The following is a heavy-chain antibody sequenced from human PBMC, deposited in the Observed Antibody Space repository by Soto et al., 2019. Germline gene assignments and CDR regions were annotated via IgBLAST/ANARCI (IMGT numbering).Heavy chain of an antibody. V-gene: IGHV3-30-3*01. CDR3: AIAKSSSWHNFNY. Sequence: QVQLVESGGGVVQPGRSLRLSCAASAFIFSTYTMHWVGQAPGKGLEWLTVMSYDGSQKYYADSVKGRLTISRDNSKNTLYLQMTSLRAEDTAVYHCAIAKSSSWHNFNYWGQGTLVTVSS. J-gene: IGHJ4*02. D-gene: IGHD6-13*01. CDR1: AFIFSTYT. CDR2: MSYDGSQK.